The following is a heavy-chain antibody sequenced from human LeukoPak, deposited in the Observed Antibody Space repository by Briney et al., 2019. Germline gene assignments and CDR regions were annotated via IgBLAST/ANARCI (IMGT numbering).Heavy chain of an antibody. CDR1: GFTFSSYS. D-gene: IGHD1-1*01. Sequence: GGSLRLSCAASGFTFSSYSMNWVRQAPGKGLERVSYISSSGSYIYYADSMKGRFTISRDNAQNSLYLQMNSLRADDSAVYYCARDLSQGATTDTLGYFDYWGQGALATVSS. CDR2: ISSSGSYI. V-gene: IGHV3-21*01. J-gene: IGHJ4*02. CDR3: ARDLSQGATTDTLGYFDY.